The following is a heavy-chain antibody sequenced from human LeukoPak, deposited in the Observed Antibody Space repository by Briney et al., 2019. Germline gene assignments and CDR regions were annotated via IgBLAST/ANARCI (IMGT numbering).Heavy chain of an antibody. D-gene: IGHD3-10*01. CDR1: GFTFSSYA. Sequence: PGGSLRLSCAASGFTFSSYAMHWVRQAPGKGLEWVSGISWNSGSIGYADSVKGRFTISRDNAKNSLYLQMNSLRAEDTALYYCAKDYGPVTFDAFDIWGQGTMVTVSS. CDR3: AKDYGPVTFDAFDI. J-gene: IGHJ3*02. CDR2: ISWNSGSI. V-gene: IGHV3-9*01.